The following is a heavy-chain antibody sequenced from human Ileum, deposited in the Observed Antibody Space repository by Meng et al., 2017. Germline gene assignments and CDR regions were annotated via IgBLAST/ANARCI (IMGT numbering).Heavy chain of an antibody. V-gene: IGHV4-59*08. CDR2: IYYRGGA. CDR1: GASISSHY. Sequence: QVQLQESGPGRGKPSETLARTGSVSGASISSHYWTWIRQPPGKGLEYIGYIYYRGGASYNPSLRSRVTMSVDTSKNQFSLNLSSVTAADTAVYYCARLLDSSDWGWFDPWGQGTLVTVSS. D-gene: IGHD3-22*01. J-gene: IGHJ5*02. CDR3: ARLLDSSDWGWFDP.